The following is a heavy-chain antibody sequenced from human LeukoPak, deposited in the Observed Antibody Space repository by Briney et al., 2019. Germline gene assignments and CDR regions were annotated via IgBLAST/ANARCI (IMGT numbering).Heavy chain of an antibody. CDR2: ISDYNGNT. D-gene: IGHD4-11*01. CDR1: GYTFTSYG. CDR3: ARDLYRDSLPVSWFDP. J-gene: IGHJ5*02. V-gene: IGHV1-18*01. Sequence: PVKVSCKASGYTFTSYGISWVRQAPGQGLEWMGWISDYNGNTNYAQKLQGRVTMTTDTSTSTAYMELRSLRSDDTAVYYCARDLYRDSLPVSWFDPWGQGTLVTVSS.